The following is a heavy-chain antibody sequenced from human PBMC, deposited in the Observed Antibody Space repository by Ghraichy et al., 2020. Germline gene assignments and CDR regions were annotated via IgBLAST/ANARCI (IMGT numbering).Heavy chain of an antibody. CDR1: GFSLSNARMG. CDR3: ARIREAAADYYYYGMDV. J-gene: IGHJ6*02. Sequence: SGPTLVKPTETLTLTCTVSGFSLSNARMGVSWIRQPPGKALEWLAHIFSNDEKSYSTSLKSRLTISKDTTKSQVVLTMTNMDPVDTATYYCARIREAAADYYYYGMDVWGQGTTVTVSS. CDR2: IFSNDEK. D-gene: IGHD6-13*01. V-gene: IGHV2-26*01.